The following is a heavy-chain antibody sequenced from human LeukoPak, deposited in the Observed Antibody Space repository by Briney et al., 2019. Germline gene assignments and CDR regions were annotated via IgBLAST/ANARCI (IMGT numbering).Heavy chain of an antibody. CDR1: GFTFRDFW. CDR3: ARETLGAGLRAPDY. Sequence: GGSLRLPCAASGFTFRDFWFHWVRQVPGKGPVWVSRVNDDGSKTFYPGSVKGRFTISRDNAKNTVYLQMNSLRVEDTAVYYCARETLGAGLRAPDYWGRGALVTVSS. V-gene: IGHV3-74*01. J-gene: IGHJ4*02. CDR2: VNDDGSKT. D-gene: IGHD3/OR15-3a*01.